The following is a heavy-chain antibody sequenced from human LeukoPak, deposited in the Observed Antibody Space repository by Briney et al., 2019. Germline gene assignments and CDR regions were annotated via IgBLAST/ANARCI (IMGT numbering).Heavy chain of an antibody. Sequence: SETLSLTCTVSGYSISSGYYWGWIRQPPGKGLEWIGNLYYRGSTSYNPSLKSRVTILVDTSKNQFSLKLSSVTAADTAVYYCARDLAVFDIWGQGTMVTVSS. J-gene: IGHJ3*02. CDR3: ARDLAVFDI. CDR2: LYYRGST. D-gene: IGHD6-19*01. CDR1: GYSISSGYY. V-gene: IGHV4-38-2*02.